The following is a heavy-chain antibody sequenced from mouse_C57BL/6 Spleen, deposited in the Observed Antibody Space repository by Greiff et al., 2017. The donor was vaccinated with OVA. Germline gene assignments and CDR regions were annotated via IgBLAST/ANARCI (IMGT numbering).Heavy chain of an antibody. V-gene: IGHV1-22*01. CDR3: ARLGYCGSSYVSY. CDR1: GYTFTDYN. D-gene: IGHD1-1*01. CDR2: INPNNGGT. J-gene: IGHJ2*01. Sequence: VQLQQSGPELVKPGASVKMSCKASGYTFTDYNMHWVKQSHGKSLEWIGYINPNNGGTSYNQKFKGKATLTVNKSSSTAYMELRSLTSEDSAVYYCARLGYCGSSYVSYWGQGTTLTVSS.